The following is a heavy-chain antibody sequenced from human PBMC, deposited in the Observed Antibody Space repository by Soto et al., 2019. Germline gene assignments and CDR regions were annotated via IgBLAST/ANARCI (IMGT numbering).Heavy chain of an antibody. Sequence: ASVKVSCKASGYRFSTYGINWVRQAPGQGLEWLGWTSTNNDDRNYAQKFRGRVTFTTDTSTSTAYMELRSLISDDTAVYFCARARYVEPRHSHFDSWGHGTQVTV. CDR2: TSTNNDDR. CDR1: GYRFSTYG. J-gene: IGHJ4*01. D-gene: IGHD3-16*01. CDR3: ARARYVEPRHSHFDS. V-gene: IGHV1-18*04.